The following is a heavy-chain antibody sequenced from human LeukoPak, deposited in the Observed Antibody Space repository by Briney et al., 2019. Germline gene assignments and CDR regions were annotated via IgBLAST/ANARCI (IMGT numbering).Heavy chain of an antibody. CDR1: GGSIDNFY. J-gene: IGHJ6*02. CDR2: IYANGDT. Sequence: SDTLSLTCTVSGGSIDNFYWTWIRQPAGRGLEWIGRIYANGDTNYNPSLRSRLTLSVATSRNQCSLSLTSVSAADTAVYYCARETRIRGVSVRESHYFYYYGMDVWGQGTTVIVSS. D-gene: IGHD3-10*01. V-gene: IGHV4-4*07. CDR3: ARETRIRGVSVRESHYFYYYGMDV.